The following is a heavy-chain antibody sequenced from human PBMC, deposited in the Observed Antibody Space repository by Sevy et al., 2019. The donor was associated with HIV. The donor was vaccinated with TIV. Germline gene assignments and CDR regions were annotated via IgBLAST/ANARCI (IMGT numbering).Heavy chain of an antibody. CDR1: GFSFSHYA. CDR3: ARVAVSYCTNDCYHRFDY. CDR2: ISYDGTYK. J-gene: IGHJ4*02. Sequence: GGSLRLSCAVSGFSFSHYAFHWVRQAPGKGLEWVSLISYDGTYKYYADSVKGRITISTDNSKNTLYLQMNSLRGNDTAVYYCARVAVSYCTNDCYHRFDYWGPGALVTVSS. V-gene: IGHV3-30-3*01. D-gene: IGHD2-8*01.